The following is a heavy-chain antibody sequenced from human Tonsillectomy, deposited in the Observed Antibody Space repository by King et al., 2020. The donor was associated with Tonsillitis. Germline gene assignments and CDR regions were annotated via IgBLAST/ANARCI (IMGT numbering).Heavy chain of an antibody. CDR3: ARVSYGSGSYDY. CDR1: GFTFRSYD. D-gene: IGHD3-10*01. V-gene: IGHV3-13*01. CDR2: IGTAGDT. J-gene: IGHJ4*02. Sequence: VQLVESGGGLVQPGGSLRLSCAASGFTFRSYDRHWVRQATGKGLEWVSAIGTAGDTYYPGSVKGRFTNSKENSKNSLYLQMNSLRAEETAVYYCARVSYGSGSYDYWGQGTLVTVSS.